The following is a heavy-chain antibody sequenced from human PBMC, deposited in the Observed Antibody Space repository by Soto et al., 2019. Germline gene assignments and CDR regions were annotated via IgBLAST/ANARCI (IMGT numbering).Heavy chain of an antibody. CDR3: ARDLYSGSPDAFDI. Sequence: SVKVACKASGGTFSSYAISWVRQAPGQGLEWMGGIIPIFGTANYAQKFQGRVTITADESTSTAYMELSSLRSEDTAVYYCARDLYSGSPDAFDIWGQGTMVTVSS. J-gene: IGHJ3*02. CDR2: IIPIFGTA. V-gene: IGHV1-69*13. D-gene: IGHD1-26*01. CDR1: GGTFSSYA.